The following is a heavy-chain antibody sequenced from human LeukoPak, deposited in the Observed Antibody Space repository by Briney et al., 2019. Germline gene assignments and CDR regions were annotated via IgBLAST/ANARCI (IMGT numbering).Heavy chain of an antibody. CDR3: ARASRAPLGYCSSTSCYSDYYYYMDV. J-gene: IGHJ6*03. D-gene: IGHD2-2*01. CDR1: GGSFSGYY. CDR2: INHSGST. Sequence: PSETLSLTCAVYGGSFSGYYWSWIRQPPGKGLEWFGEINHSGSTNYNPSLKSRVTISVGTSKNQFSLKLSSVTAADTAVYYCARASRAPLGYCSSTSCYSDYYYYMDVWGKGTTVTVSS. V-gene: IGHV4-34*01.